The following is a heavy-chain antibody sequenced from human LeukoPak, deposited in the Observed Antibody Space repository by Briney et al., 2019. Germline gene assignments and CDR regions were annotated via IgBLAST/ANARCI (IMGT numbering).Heavy chain of an antibody. CDR2: IYYSGTT. CDR1: DGSISSSSYY. Sequence: KASETLSLTCTVSDGSISSSSYYWGWIRQPPGKGLEWIGNIYYSGTTYYNPSLKSRLTISVDTSKNQFSLKLSSVTAADTAVYYCASQRYSSNWPEDAFDIWGQGTMVTVSS. CDR3: ASQRYSSNWPEDAFDI. V-gene: IGHV4-39*01. J-gene: IGHJ3*02. D-gene: IGHD6-13*01.